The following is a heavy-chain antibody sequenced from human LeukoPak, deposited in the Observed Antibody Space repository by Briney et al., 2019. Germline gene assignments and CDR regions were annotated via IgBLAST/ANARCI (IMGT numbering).Heavy chain of an antibody. V-gene: IGHV4-34*01. CDR3: ARSNYYGSSGLGPPVDY. Sequence: SETLSLTCAVYGGSFSGYYWSWIRQPPGKGLEWIGEINHSGSTNYNPSLKSRVTISVDTSKNQFSLKLSSVTAADTAVYYCARSNYYGSSGLGPPVDYWGQGTLVTVSS. D-gene: IGHD3-22*01. CDR1: GGSFSGYY. J-gene: IGHJ4*02. CDR2: INHSGST.